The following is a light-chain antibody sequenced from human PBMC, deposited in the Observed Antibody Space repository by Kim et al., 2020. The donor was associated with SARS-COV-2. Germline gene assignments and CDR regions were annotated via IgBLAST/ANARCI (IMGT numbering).Light chain of an antibody. CDR3: QQYYSTPPS. CDR1: QTGIYNSKNKNY. J-gene: IGKJ2*03. V-gene: IGKV4-1*01. CDR2: WAC. Sequence: RANLNSKASQTGIYNSKNKNYLAWYQQKPGQAPKLLIYWACIRESGVSDRFSGSGSETDFTLTISSLQAEDVAVYYCQQYYSTPPSFGKGTKLEI.